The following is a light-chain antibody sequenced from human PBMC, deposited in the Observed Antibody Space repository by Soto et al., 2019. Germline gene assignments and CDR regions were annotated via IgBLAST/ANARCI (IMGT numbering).Light chain of an antibody. Sequence: EIVLTQSPGTLSLSPGERAPLSCRASQSVSSSQLAWYQQKTGQAPRLLIYGASSRATGIPDRFSGSGSGKDFTLTISRLEPEDFAVFFCQQYGTSEIIFGQGNDWRL. J-gene: IGKJ5*01. V-gene: IGKV3-20*01. CDR2: GAS. CDR3: QQYGTSEII. CDR1: QSVSSSQ.